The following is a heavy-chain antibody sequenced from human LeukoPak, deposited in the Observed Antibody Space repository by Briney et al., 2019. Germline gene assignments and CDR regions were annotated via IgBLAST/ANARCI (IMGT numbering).Heavy chain of an antibody. V-gene: IGHV3-53*04. CDR3: ARVIYQLVFDY. CDR1: GLTVSSNY. D-gene: IGHD2-2*01. J-gene: IGHJ4*02. Sequence: HPGGSLRLSCAASGLTVSSNYMSWVRQAPGRGLEWVSVIYAGGRTYYADSVKGRFTISRHNSNNTLYLQMNSLRPEDTAVYYCARVIYQLVFDYWGQGTLVSVSS. CDR2: IYAGGRT.